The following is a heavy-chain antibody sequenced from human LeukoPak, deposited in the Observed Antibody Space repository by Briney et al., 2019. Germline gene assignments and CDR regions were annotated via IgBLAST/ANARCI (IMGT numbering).Heavy chain of an antibody. V-gene: IGHV1-18*01. CDR3: ARDPSNSSGWSIYFDY. J-gene: IGHJ4*02. D-gene: IGHD6-19*01. CDR2: ISTYNGDT. CDR1: GYTFSKYA. Sequence: ASVKVSCKASGYTFSKYAISWVRQAPGQGLEWMGWISTYNGDTKYAQKLQGRVTMTTDTSTTTAYMELRSLRSDDTAMYYCARDPSNSSGWSIYFDYWGQGTLVTVSS.